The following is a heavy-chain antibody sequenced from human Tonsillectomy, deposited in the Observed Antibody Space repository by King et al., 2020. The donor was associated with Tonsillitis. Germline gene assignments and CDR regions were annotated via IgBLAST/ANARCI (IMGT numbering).Heavy chain of an antibody. V-gene: IGHV3-30*18. CDR3: AKDLDLLHRLVLYYYYGMDV. CDR2: ISYDGSNK. J-gene: IGHJ6*02. Sequence: QLVQSGGGMVQPGRSLRLSCAASGFTFSSYGMHWVRQAPGKGLEWVAGISYDGSNKYYADSVKGRFTISRDNSKNTLYLHMNSLRAEDTSVYYCAKDLDLLHRLVLYYYYGMDVWGQGTTVTVSS. CDR1: GFTFSSYG. D-gene: IGHD6-19*01.